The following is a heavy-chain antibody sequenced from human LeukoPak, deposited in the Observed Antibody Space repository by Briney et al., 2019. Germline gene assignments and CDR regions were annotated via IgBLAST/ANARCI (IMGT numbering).Heavy chain of an antibody. CDR1: GFTFSSYA. Sequence: AGSLRLSCAASGFTFSSYAMSWVRQAPGKGLEWVSAISGSGGSTYYADSVKGRFTISRDNSKSTLYLQMNSLRAEDTAVYYCAKGLSGSYHTYYYYMDVGGKGTTVTVS. V-gene: IGHV3-23*01. CDR2: ISGSGGST. J-gene: IGHJ6*03. D-gene: IGHD1-26*01. CDR3: AKGLSGSYHTYYYYMDV.